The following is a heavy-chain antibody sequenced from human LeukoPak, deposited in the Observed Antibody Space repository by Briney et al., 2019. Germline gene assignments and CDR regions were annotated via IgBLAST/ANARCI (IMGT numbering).Heavy chain of an antibody. D-gene: IGHD3-10*02. CDR2: ISYDGSNK. J-gene: IGHJ6*02. V-gene: IGHV3-30*04. CDR3: ARCLARRLFVVSVRDEYYYGMDV. Sequence: GGSLRLSCAASGFTFSSYAMHWVRQAPGKGLEWVAVISYDGSNKYYADSVKGRFTISRDNSKNTLYLQMNSLRAEDTAVYYCARCLARRLFVVSVRDEYYYGMDVWGQGTTVTVSS. CDR1: GFTFSSYA.